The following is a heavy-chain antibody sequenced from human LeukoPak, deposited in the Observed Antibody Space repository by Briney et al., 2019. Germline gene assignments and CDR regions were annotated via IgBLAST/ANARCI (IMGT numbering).Heavy chain of an antibody. D-gene: IGHD4-17*01. CDR3: ASATVTNYYYYYGMDV. J-gene: IGHJ6*04. CDR1: GGTFSSYA. Sequence: SVKVSCKASGGTFSSYAISWVRQAPGQGLEWMGGIIPIFGTANYAQKFQGRVTITADESTSTAYMELSSLRSEDTAVYYCASATVTNYYYYYGMDVWGKGTTVTVSS. V-gene: IGHV1-69*13. CDR2: IIPIFGTA.